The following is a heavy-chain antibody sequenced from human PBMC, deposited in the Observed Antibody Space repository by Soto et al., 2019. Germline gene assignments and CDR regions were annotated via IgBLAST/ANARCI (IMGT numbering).Heavy chain of an antibody. J-gene: IGHJ3*02. V-gene: IGHV2-70*11. D-gene: IGHD3-9*01. CDR1: GVSLSTSGVG. CDR3: ARIRSHYDILTGYSTDAFDI. CDR2: IDWDDDK. Sequence: SGPTLVNPTQTLTLTCNVSGVSLSTSGVGVGWIRQPPGKALEWLARIDWDDDKYYSTSLKTRLTISKDTSKNQVVLTMTNMDPVDTATYYCARIRSHYDILTGYSTDAFDIWGQGTMVT.